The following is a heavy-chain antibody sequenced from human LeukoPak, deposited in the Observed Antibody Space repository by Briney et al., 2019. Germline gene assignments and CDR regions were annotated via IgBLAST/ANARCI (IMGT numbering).Heavy chain of an antibody. V-gene: IGHV1-8*03. CDR3: ARDNSVRDEAWWFNP. CDR1: GYTFTSYD. D-gene: IGHD5-24*01. Sequence: ASVKVSCKASGYTFTSYDINWVRQATGQGLEWMGWMNPNSGNTGYAQKFQGRVTITRNTSVSTAYMELSSLRSEDTAVYYCARDNSVRDEAWWFNPWGQGTLVTVSS. CDR2: MNPNSGNT. J-gene: IGHJ5*02.